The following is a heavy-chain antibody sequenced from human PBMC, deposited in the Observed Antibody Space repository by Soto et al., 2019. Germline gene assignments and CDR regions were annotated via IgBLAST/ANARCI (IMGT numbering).Heavy chain of an antibody. CDR2: ISSGSSTI. V-gene: IGHV3-48*02. D-gene: IGHD2-2*01. Sequence: GGSLRLSCAASGFTLSSHSMNWVRQAPGKGLEWVSYISSGSSTIYYADSVKGRFTISRDNAKNSLYLQMNSLRDEDTAVYYCARDPGKYCSSTSCRYGTFYYYGMDVWGQGTTVTVSS. CDR1: GFTLSSHS. CDR3: ARDPGKYCSSTSCRYGTFYYYGMDV. J-gene: IGHJ6*02.